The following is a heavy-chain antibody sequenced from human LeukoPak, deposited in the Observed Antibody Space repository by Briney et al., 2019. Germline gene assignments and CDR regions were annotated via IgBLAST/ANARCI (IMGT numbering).Heavy chain of an antibody. D-gene: IGHD3-3*02. J-gene: IGHJ2*01. CDR3: ARFDLSRPRYFDL. CDR1: GGSISSYY. CDR2: IYYRGST. V-gene: IGHV4-59*08. Sequence: SETLSLTCTVSGGSISSYYWSWIRQPPGKGLEWIGYIYYRGSTKYNPSLKSRVSISVDTSKNQFSLKLSSVTAADTAVYYCARFDLSRPRYFDLWGRGTLVTVSS.